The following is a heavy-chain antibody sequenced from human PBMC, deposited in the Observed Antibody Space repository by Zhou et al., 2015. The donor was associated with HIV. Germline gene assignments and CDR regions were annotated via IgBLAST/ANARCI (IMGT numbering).Heavy chain of an antibody. CDR2: INPNTLDT. CDR1: GYTFMGYY. D-gene: IGHD3-16*01. Sequence: QVQLVQSGAEVKKPGASVKVSCKASGYTFMGYYLYWVRQAPGQGLEWMAYINPNTLDTNYAQKFQGRVTVTSYMSSSTAYMELSGVKSDDTAVYYCARRGSGRGEIDYWGQGTLVTVSS. J-gene: IGHJ4*02. CDR3: ARRGSGRGEIDY. V-gene: IGHV1-2*02.